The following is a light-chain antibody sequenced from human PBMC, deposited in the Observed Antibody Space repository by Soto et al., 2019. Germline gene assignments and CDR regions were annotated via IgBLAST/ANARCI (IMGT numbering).Light chain of an antibody. CDR1: QSVGTN. CDR3: QQYNNWPPWT. J-gene: IGKJ1*01. Sequence: EIVMTHSPATLSVSPGERATLSFSSTQSVGTNLAWYQQNPGQAPRLLIYGASTRATGIPARFSGSGSGTEFTLTISSLQSEDFAVYYCQQYNNWPPWTFGQGTKVDIK. CDR2: GAS. V-gene: IGKV3-15*01.